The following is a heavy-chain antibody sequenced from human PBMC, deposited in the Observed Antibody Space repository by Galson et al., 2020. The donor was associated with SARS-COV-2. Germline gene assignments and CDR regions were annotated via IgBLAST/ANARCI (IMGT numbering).Heavy chain of an antibody. V-gene: IGHV3-53*01. CDR2: IYSGDYT. CDR1: EFTVSSNY. J-gene: IGHJ6*02. CDR3: ARDYGGNRWPRMDV. Sequence: QLGESLKISCADSEFTVSSNYMNWVRQAPGKGLEWVSSIYSGDYTYYADSVKGRFTISRDSSKNTLYLQMNDLRAEDTAVYYCARDYGGNRWPRMDVWSQGTTVIVSS. D-gene: IGHD4-17*01.